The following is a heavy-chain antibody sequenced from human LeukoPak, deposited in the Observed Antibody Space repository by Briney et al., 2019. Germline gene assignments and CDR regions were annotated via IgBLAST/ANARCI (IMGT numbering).Heavy chain of an antibody. J-gene: IGHJ6*04. V-gene: IGHV4-59*01. Sequence: PSETLSLTCTVSGGSISSYYWSWIRQPPGKGLEWIGYFYYSGSTNYNPSLKSRVTISVDTSKNQFSLKLSSVTAADTAVYYCARDPGYDIKSWYYYGMDVWGTGTTVTVSS. CDR2: FYYSGST. D-gene: IGHD3-9*01. CDR3: ARDPGYDIKSWYYYGMDV. CDR1: GGSISSYY.